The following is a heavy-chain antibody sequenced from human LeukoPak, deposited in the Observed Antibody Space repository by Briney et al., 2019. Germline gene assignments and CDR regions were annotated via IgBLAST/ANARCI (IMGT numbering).Heavy chain of an antibody. J-gene: IGHJ4*02. D-gene: IGHD6-13*01. V-gene: IGHV3-7*03. Sequence: PGGSLRLSCAASGFTFSSYWMSWVRQAPGKGLEWVANIKQDGSEKYYVDSVKDRFTISRDNAKNSLYLQMNSLRAEDTALYYCAKDRGWDRSSYFDYWGQGTLVTVSS. CDR3: AKDRGWDRSSYFDY. CDR1: GFTFSSYW. CDR2: IKQDGSEK.